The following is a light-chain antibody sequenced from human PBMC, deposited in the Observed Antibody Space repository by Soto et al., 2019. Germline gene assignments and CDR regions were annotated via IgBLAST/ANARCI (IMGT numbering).Light chain of an antibody. V-gene: IGKV1-17*01. CDR1: QVITND. CDR2: AAS. Sequence: IQMTQSPSSLSASVGDRLSITCRASQVITNDLGWYQQKPGKAPKRLIYAASSLQSGVPSRFSGSGSGPEFTLSISSLQPEDVATYYCLQLNTYPGTFGQGTKVEIK. J-gene: IGKJ1*01. CDR3: LQLNTYPGT.